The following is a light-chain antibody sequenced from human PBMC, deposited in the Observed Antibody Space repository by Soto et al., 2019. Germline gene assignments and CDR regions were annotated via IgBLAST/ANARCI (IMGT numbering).Light chain of an antibody. CDR3: SSYTSSSSYV. J-gene: IGLJ1*01. Sequence: QSVLTQPASVSGSPGQSITISCTGTSSDVGGYNYVSWYQQHPGKAPKLMIYDVSNRPSGVSNRFSGSKSGNTASLPISGLQAEDEADYYCSSYTSSSSYVFGTGTKV. V-gene: IGLV2-14*01. CDR1: SSDVGGYNY. CDR2: DVS.